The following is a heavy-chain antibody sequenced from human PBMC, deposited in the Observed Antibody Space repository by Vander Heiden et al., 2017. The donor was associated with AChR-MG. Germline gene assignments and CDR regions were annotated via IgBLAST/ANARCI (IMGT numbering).Heavy chain of an antibody. V-gene: IGHV3-49*05. CDR3: TRDIVATLDY. Sequence: EVQLVESGGGLVKPGRSLRLSCQGSGFPFGDFGLSWIRQAPGKGLEWVGFIKSKASGGATEYAASVKGRFTISRDDSKSIAYLQMNSLKTEDTAVYYCTRDIVATLDYWGQGTLVTVSS. CDR2: IKSKASGGAT. D-gene: IGHD5-12*01. J-gene: IGHJ4*02. CDR1: GFPFGDFG.